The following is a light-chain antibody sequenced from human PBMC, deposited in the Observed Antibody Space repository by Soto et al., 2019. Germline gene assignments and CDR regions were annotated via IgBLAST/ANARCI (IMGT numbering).Light chain of an antibody. CDR1: SSDVGEYNY. V-gene: IGLV2-11*01. J-gene: IGLJ1*01. CDR2: DVT. CDR3: CSYAGSPTRV. Sequence: QSALTQPRSVSGSPGQSVTISCTGTSSDVGEYNYVSWYQQHPGKAPKLLIYDVTKRPSGAPDRFSGSKSGNTASLTISGLQAEDEADYYCCSYAGSPTRVFGTGTKVTVL.